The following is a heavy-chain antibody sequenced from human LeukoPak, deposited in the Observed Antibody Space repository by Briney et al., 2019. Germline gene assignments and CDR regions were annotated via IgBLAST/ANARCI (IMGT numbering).Heavy chain of an antibody. CDR1: GGSISSYY. V-gene: IGHV4-59*01. D-gene: IGHD3-10*01. Sequence: SETLSLTCSVSGGSISSYYWTWIRQPPGKGLEWIGYRYYSGSTNYNPSLKSRVTISVDTSKNQFSLKLSSVAAADTAVYYCARARGKVRDPYNWFDPWGQGTLVTVSS. J-gene: IGHJ5*02. CDR3: ARARGKVRDPYNWFDP. CDR2: RYYSGST.